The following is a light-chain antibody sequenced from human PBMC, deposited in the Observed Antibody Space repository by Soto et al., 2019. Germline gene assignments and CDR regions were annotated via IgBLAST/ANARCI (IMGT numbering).Light chain of an antibody. CDR3: QQRSNWPLT. V-gene: IGKV3-11*01. J-gene: IGKJ4*01. CDR1: QSVSSY. CDR2: DAS. Sequence: EIELPHSPATLSLSPGERATLSCRASQSVSSYLAWYQQKPGQAPRLLIYDASNRATGIPARFSGSGSGTDFTLTISSLEPEDFAVYYCQQRSNWPLTFGGGTKVDI.